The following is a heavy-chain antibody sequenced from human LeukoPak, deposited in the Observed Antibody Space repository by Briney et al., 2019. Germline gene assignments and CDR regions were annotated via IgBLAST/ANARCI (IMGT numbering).Heavy chain of an antibody. V-gene: IGHV3-23*01. D-gene: IGHD2/OR15-2a*01. CDR3: AKERPQTTSFDY. Sequence: SGGSLRLSCAASGFTFSTYPMNWVRQAPGKGLEWVSTISGSGGSTYYADSVKGRFTISRDNSKYTLYLQMNSLRAEDTAIYYCAKERPQTTSFDYWGQGTLVTVSS. J-gene: IGHJ4*02. CDR2: ISGSGGST. CDR1: GFTFSTYP.